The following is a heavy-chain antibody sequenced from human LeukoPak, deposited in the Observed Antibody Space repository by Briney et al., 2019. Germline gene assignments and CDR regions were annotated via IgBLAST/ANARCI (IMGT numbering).Heavy chain of an antibody. CDR2: INAGNGNT. D-gene: IGHD4-17*01. CDR3: ARVVPDDYGDYSWFDP. V-gene: IGHV1-3*01. CDR1: GYTFTSYA. Sequence: ASVKVSCKASGYTFTSYAMHWVRQAPGQRLEWMGWINAGNGNTKYSQKFQGRVTITRDTSAGTAYMELSSLRSEDTAVYYCARVVPDDYGDYSWFDPWGQGILVTVSS. J-gene: IGHJ5*02.